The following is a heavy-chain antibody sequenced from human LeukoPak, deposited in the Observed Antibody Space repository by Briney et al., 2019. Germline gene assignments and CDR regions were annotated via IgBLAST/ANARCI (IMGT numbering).Heavy chain of an antibody. CDR2: ISGSASST. D-gene: IGHD3-10*01. V-gene: IGHV3-23*01. CDR3: AKDQGRGYGSGSFSSDY. Sequence: GGSLRLSCAASGISFSSSAMSWVRQAPGKGLEWVSGISGSASSTNYADSVEGRFTISRDNSKNEVYLQMNSLRAEDTAVYYCAKDQGRGYGSGSFSSDYWGQGTLVTVSS. CDR1: GISFSSSA. J-gene: IGHJ4*02.